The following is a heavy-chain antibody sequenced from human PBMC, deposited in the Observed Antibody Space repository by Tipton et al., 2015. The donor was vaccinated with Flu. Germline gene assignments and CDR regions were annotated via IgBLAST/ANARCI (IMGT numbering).Heavy chain of an antibody. D-gene: IGHD5-24*01. Sequence: SLRLSCAASGFTFSDYYMSWIRQAPGKGLEWVSYISSSGSTIYYADSVKGRFTISRDNAKNSLYLQMNSLRAEDTAVYYCASLEPDGYNTLGDYWGQGTLVTVSS. J-gene: IGHJ4*02. CDR1: GFTFSDYY. CDR2: ISSSGSTI. V-gene: IGHV3-11*01. CDR3: ASLEPDGYNTLGDY.